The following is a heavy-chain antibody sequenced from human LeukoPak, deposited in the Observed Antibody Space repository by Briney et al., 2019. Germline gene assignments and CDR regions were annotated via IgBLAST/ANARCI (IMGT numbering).Heavy chain of an antibody. V-gene: IGHV3-23*01. J-gene: IGHJ6*02. CDR3: AKDSHGMDV. CDR1: GFTFSSYA. CDR2: ISGSGGST. Sequence: GGSLRLSCAASGFTFSSYAMSWVRQAPGKGLGWVSSISGSGGSTYYADSVKGRFTISRENSKNTLYLQMNRLRAEDTAVYYCAKDSHGMDVWGQGTTVTVSS.